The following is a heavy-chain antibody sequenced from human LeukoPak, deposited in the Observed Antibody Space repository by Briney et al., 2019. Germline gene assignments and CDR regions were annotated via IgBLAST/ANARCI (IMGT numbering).Heavy chain of an antibody. Sequence: SGGSLRLSCAASGFTFSSYSMNWVRQAPGKGLEWVSSISSSSSYIYYADSVKGRFTISRDNAKNSLYLQMNSLGAEDTAVYYCARDGEVVVTAFYFDYWGQGTLVTVSS. CDR2: ISSSSSYI. D-gene: IGHD2-21*02. CDR3: ARDGEVVVTAFYFDY. V-gene: IGHV3-21*01. CDR1: GFTFSSYS. J-gene: IGHJ4*02.